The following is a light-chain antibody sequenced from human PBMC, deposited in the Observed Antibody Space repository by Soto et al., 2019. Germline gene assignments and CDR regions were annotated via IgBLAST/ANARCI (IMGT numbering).Light chain of an antibody. V-gene: IGKV1-5*03. CDR3: QHYNSYSEA. Sequence: DIQMTQSPSTRSASVGDRVTITCRASQSISSWLAWYQQKPGKAPKLLIYKASTLKSGVPSRFSGSGSGTEFTLTISSLQPDDFATYYCQHYNSYSEAFGQGTRWIS. CDR2: KAS. J-gene: IGKJ1*01. CDR1: QSISSW.